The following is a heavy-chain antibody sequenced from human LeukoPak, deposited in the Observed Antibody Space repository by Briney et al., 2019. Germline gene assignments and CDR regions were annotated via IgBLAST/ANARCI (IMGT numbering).Heavy chain of an antibody. Sequence: GRSLRLSCAASGFTFSRYGMHWVRQAPGKGLEWVAVVSFEGSNKYYADSVKGRFTISRDNTKNTLSLQMNSLRAEDTAVYYCAKDMGYYYGSGSYPPENDYWGQGTLVTVSS. CDR3: AKDMGYYYGSGSYPPENDY. D-gene: IGHD3-10*01. J-gene: IGHJ4*02. CDR2: VSFEGSNK. V-gene: IGHV3-30*18. CDR1: GFTFSRYG.